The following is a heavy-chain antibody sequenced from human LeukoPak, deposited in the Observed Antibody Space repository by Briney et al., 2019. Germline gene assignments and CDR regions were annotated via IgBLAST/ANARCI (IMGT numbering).Heavy chain of an antibody. D-gene: IGHD2-2*01. CDR2: FYYSGNT. J-gene: IGHJ5*02. CDR1: GGSISSSSYY. V-gene: IGHV4-39*02. CDR3: ARGGRNQLLINWFDP. Sequence: SETLSLTCTVSGGSISSSSYYWGWIRQPPGKGLEWIGSFYYSGNTYYNPSLKSRVIISVDTSKNQFSLKLCSVTAADVAVYYCARGGRNQLLINWFDPWGQGTLVTVSS.